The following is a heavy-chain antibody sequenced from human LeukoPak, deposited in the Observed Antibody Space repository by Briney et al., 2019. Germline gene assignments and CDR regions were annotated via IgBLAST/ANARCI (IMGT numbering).Heavy chain of an antibody. V-gene: IGHV1-69*05. CDR2: IIPIFVTA. D-gene: IGHD2-15*01. J-gene: IGHJ5*02. CDR1: VGTFSSYA. Sequence: EASAKVSCKASVGTFSSYAISWGRQAPGQGLEWMGRIIPIFVTANYAQTFQGRVTITTDESTSTAYMELSSLRSEDTAVYYCAREGRYCSGGSCLNWFDPWGQGTLVTVSS. CDR3: AREGRYCSGGSCLNWFDP.